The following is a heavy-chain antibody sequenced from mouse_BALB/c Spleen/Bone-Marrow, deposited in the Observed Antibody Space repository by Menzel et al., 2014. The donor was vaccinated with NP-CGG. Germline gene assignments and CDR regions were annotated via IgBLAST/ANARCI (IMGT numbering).Heavy chain of an antibody. Sequence: VQLQQSGAELVRPGASVTLSCKASGYTFTDYEMHWVKQTPVHGLEWIGAIDPETGGTAYNQKFKGEATLTADKSSSTAYMELRSLTSEDSAVYYCTRDGSSRWYFDVWGAGTTVTVSS. CDR3: TRDGSSRWYFDV. V-gene: IGHV1-15*01. CDR1: GYTFTDYE. D-gene: IGHD1-1*01. J-gene: IGHJ1*01. CDR2: IDPETGGT.